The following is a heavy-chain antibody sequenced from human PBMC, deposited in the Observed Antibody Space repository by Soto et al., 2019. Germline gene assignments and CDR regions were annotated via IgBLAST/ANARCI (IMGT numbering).Heavy chain of an antibody. D-gene: IGHD2-2*01. Sequence: EVQLVESGGGLVKPGGSLRLACAASGFTFSTYNMHWVRQTPGKGLEWVSFIASGSSYIYYADSVKGRFTISRDNAKNSLYLQMNSLRADDTAVYYCAREPLDLVYCNRPNCLTFDFWGQGTLVTVSS. CDR3: AREPLDLVYCNRPNCLTFDF. V-gene: IGHV3-21*01. CDR2: IASGSSYI. J-gene: IGHJ4*02. CDR1: GFTFSTYN.